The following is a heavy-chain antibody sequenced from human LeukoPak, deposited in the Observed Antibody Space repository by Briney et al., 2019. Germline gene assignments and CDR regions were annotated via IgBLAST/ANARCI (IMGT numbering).Heavy chain of an antibody. Sequence: ASVKVSCKASGYTFTGYYMHWVRQAPGQGLEWMGWINPNSGGTNYAQKFQGRVTMTRDTSISTAYMELRSLRSDDTAVYYCARDREGEQWPYGYYYGMDVWGQGTTVTVSS. J-gene: IGHJ6*02. CDR2: INPNSGGT. V-gene: IGHV1-2*02. CDR3: ARDREGEQWPYGYYYGMDV. CDR1: GYTFTGYY. D-gene: IGHD6-19*01.